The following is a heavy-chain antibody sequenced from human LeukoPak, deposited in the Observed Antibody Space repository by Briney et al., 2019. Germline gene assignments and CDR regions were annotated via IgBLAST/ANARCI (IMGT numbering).Heavy chain of an antibody. Sequence: PGRSLRLSCAASGFTFDDYAMHWVRQTPGKGLEWVSAISWNSDSIGYADSVKGRFTISRDNAKNSLYLQMNSLRAEDTALYYCAKDMEPTVTQSLFDYWGQGTLVSVSS. V-gene: IGHV3-9*01. CDR1: GFTFDDYA. D-gene: IGHD4-17*01. CDR3: AKDMEPTVTQSLFDY. CDR2: ISWNSDSI. J-gene: IGHJ4*02.